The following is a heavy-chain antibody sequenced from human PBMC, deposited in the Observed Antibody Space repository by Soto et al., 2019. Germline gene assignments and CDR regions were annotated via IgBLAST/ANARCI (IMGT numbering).Heavy chain of an antibody. Sequence: ASVKVSCKASGGTFSSYAISWVRQAPGQGLEWMGGIIPIFGTANYAQKFQGRVTITADESTSTAYMELSSLRSEDTAVYYCARGGGSGTPYGMDVWGQGTTVTVSS. J-gene: IGHJ6*02. CDR3: ARGGGSGTPYGMDV. CDR1: GGTFSSYA. V-gene: IGHV1-69*13. D-gene: IGHD3-10*01. CDR2: IIPIFGTA.